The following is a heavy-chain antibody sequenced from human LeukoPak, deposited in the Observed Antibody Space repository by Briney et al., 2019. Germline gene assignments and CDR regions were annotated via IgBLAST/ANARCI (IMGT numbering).Heavy chain of an antibody. CDR3: ASDXXSXWRA. D-gene: IGHD6-19*01. Sequence: SETLSLTCTVSGGSISSYYWSWIRQPPGEGLEWIGYIYYSGSTNYNPSLKSRVTISVDTSKNQFSLKLSSVTAADTAVYYSASDXXSXWRAWGQGTLVTVSS. CDR1: GGSISSYY. V-gene: IGHV4-59*01. CDR2: IYYSGST. J-gene: IGHJ5*02.